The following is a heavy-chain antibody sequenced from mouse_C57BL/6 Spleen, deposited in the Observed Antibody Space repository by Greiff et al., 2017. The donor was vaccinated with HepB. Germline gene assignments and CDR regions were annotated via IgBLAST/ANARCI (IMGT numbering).Heavy chain of an antibody. CDR1: GYTFTSYW. CDR3: ARGGTGYYFDY. V-gene: IGHV1-59*01. CDR2: IDPSDSYT. J-gene: IGHJ2*01. Sequence: QVQLQQPGAELVRPGTSVKLSCKASGYTFTSYWMHWVKQRPGQGLEWIGVIDPSDSYTNYNQKFKGKATLTVDTSSSTAYMQLSSLTSEDSAVYYCARGGTGYYFDYWGQGTTLTVSS. D-gene: IGHD4-1*01.